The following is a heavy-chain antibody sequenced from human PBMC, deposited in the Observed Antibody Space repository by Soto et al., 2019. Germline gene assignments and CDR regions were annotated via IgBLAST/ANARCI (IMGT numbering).Heavy chain of an antibody. Sequence: GGSLRLSCAASGFTFSSYAMSWVRQAPGKGLEWVSAISGSGGSTYYADSVKGRFTISRDNSKNTLYLQMNSPRAEDTAVYYCAKVGYDFWSGYYTLYYYYYYMDVWGKGTTVTVSS. J-gene: IGHJ6*03. CDR2: ISGSGGST. CDR1: GFTFSSYA. CDR3: AKVGYDFWSGYYTLYYYYYYMDV. D-gene: IGHD3-3*01. V-gene: IGHV3-23*01.